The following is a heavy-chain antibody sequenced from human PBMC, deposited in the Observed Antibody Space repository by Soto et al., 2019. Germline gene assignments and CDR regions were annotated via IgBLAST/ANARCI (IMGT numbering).Heavy chain of an antibody. CDR2: TYYRCKWYN. J-gene: IGHJ5*02. CDR1: GDSVCSNSAA. CDR3: ARDYSSSWFDP. D-gene: IGHD6-13*01. Sequence: SQTLSLTCDISGDSVCSNSAAWSWIRQSPSRGLEWLGRTYYRCKWYNDYAVSVKSRITINPDTSKNQFSLQLNSVTPEDTAVYYCARDYSSSWFDPWGQRTLVTVSS. V-gene: IGHV6-1*01.